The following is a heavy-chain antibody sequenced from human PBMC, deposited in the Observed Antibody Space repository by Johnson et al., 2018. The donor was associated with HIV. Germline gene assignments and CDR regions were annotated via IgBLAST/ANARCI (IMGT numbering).Heavy chain of an antibody. D-gene: IGHD6-13*01. J-gene: IGHJ3*02. CDR2: IKSKTDGGTT. CDR1: AFTFSNAW. Sequence: EVQLVESGGGVVQPGGSLRLSCAASAFTFSNAWMTWVRQAPGKGLEWVGRIKSKTDGGTTDYAAPVKGRFTISRDDSRNTLYLQMNSLKTEDTAVYYCTTDEPGYSSNRDVFDIWGQGTMVTVSS. CDR3: TTDEPGYSSNRDVFDI. V-gene: IGHV3-15*01.